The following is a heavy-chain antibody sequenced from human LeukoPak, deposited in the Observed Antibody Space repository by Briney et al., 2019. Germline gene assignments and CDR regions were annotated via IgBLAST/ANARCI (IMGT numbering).Heavy chain of an antibody. CDR1: GFTFNSYW. Sequence: PWGSLRLSCAASGFTFNSYWMHWVRQAPGKGLVWVSRINSDGSSTGYADSVKGRFTISRDNAKNTLSLQMNSLRAEDTAVYYCARDKLRCSSTSCYNFDYWGQGALVTVSS. V-gene: IGHV3-74*01. CDR2: INSDGSST. D-gene: IGHD2-2*02. CDR3: ARDKLRCSSTSCYNFDY. J-gene: IGHJ4*02.